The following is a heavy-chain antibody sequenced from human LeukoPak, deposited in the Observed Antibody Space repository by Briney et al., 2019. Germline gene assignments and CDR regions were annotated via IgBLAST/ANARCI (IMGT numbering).Heavy chain of an antibody. CDR1: GDSISSSTYY. V-gene: IGHV4-39*07. Sequence: PSETLSLTCTSSGDSISSSTYYWGWIRQPPGKGLEWIGSMCYSGNTYYNPSLKSRVTISVDTSKNQFSLKLSSVTAADTAVYYCATTYYYDSSGYYRNPHAFDIWGQGTMVTVSS. D-gene: IGHD3-22*01. CDR2: MCYSGNT. CDR3: ATTYYYDSSGYYRNPHAFDI. J-gene: IGHJ3*02.